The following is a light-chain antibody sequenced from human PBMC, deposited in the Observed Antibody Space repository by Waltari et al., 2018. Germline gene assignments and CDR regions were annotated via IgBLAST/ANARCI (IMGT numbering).Light chain of an antibody. J-gene: IGKJ2*02. CDR3: QQYYSPGT. Sequence: DIVMTQSPDSLAVSLGERATINCKSSQSVLYSSNNKTYLAWYQQKPGQPPKLLIYWASTRESGVPDRFSGSGSGTDFTLTISSLQAEDVAVYYCQQYYSPGTFGQGTKLEIK. CDR2: WAS. CDR1: QSVLYSSNNKTY. V-gene: IGKV4-1*01.